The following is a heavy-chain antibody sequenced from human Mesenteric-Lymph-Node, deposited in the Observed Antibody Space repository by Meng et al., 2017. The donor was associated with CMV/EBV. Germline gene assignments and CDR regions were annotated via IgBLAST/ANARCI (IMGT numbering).Heavy chain of an antibody. V-gene: IGHV3-30*02. D-gene: IGHD2-2*01. CDR3: AKEGCSSNSCYFDY. J-gene: IGHJ4*02. Sequence: GGSLRLSCAASGFTFSSYGMHWARQAPGKGLEWVSFIWYDGSNKYYADSVKGRFTISRDDSKNTLYLQMNSLRAEDTAIYYCAKEGCSSNSCYFDYWGQGSLVTVSS. CDR2: IWYDGSNK. CDR1: GFTFSSYG.